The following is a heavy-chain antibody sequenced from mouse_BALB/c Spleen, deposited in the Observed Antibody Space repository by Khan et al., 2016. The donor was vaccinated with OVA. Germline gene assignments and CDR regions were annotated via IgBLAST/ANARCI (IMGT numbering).Heavy chain of an antibody. D-gene: IGHD1-1*01. CDR1: GYSITSDYA. V-gene: IGHV3-2*02. Sequence: EVQLQESGPGLVKPSQSLSLTCTVTGYSITSDYAWNWIRQFPGNKLEWMGYISYSGDTAYNPSLKSRISITRDTSKNQFLLQLNSVTTEDTATYYWASMIRYYYCSNFGGYYFDYWSQGTTLTVSS. J-gene: IGHJ2*01. CDR3: ASMIRYYYCSNFGGYYFDY. CDR2: ISYSGDT.